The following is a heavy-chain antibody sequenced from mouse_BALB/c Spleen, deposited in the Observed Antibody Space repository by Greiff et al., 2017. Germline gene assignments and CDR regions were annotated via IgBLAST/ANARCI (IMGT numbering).Heavy chain of an antibody. CDR3: ARDGILGDGNYEDAMDY. CDR1: GYSFTDYN. V-gene: IGHV1S135*01. J-gene: IGHJ2*01. D-gene: IGHD2-1*01. CDR2: IDPYNGGT. Sequence: EVQVVESGPELVKPGASVKVSCKASGYSFTDYNMYWVKQSHGKSLEWIGYIDPYNGGTSYNQKFKGKATLTVDKSSSTAFMHLNSLTSEDSAVYYCARDGILGDGNYEDAMDYWGQGTTLTVSS.